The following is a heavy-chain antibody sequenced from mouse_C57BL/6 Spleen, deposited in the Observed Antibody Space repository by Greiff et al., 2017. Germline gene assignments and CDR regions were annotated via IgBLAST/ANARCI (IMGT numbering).Heavy chain of an antibody. CDR3: ARWGTVVPFDY. CDR1: GYTFTSYW. J-gene: IGHJ2*01. V-gene: IGHV1-50*01. D-gene: IGHD1-1*01. Sequence: VQLQQSGAELVKPGASVKLSCKASGYTFTSYWMQWVKQRPGQGLEWIGEIDPSDSYTNYNQKFKGKATLTVDTSSSTAYMQLSSLTSEDSAVYYCARWGTVVPFDYWGQGTTLTVSS. CDR2: IDPSDSYT.